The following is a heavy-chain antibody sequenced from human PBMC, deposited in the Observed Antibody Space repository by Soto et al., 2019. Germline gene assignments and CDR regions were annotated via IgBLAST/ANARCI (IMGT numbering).Heavy chain of an antibody. CDR3: AKDVDCSSTSCYRGRNWFDP. Sequence: GGSLRLSCAASGFTFSSYGMHWVRQAPGKGLEWVAVISYDGSNKYYADSVKGRFTISRDNSKNTLYLQMNSLRAEDTAVYYCAKDVDCSSTSCYRGRNWFDPWGQGTLVTVSS. CDR2: ISYDGSNK. J-gene: IGHJ5*02. V-gene: IGHV3-30*18. CDR1: GFTFSSYG. D-gene: IGHD2-2*01.